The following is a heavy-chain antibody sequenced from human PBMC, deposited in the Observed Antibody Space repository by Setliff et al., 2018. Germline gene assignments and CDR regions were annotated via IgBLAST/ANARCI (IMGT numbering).Heavy chain of an antibody. V-gene: IGHV3-74*01. CDR3: ARDTPAPRLYNLWSGLVDY. J-gene: IGHJ4*02. CDR2: ISPDGSVI. Sequence: GGSLRLSCAGSGFNFNSYWMNWVRQVPGKGLVWVSRISPDGSVIDYADSGKGRFTVSRDNAKNTLYLQMNSLRAEDTAVYYCARDTPAPRLYNLWSGLVDYWGQGTLVTVPS. D-gene: IGHD3-3*01. CDR1: GFNFNSYW.